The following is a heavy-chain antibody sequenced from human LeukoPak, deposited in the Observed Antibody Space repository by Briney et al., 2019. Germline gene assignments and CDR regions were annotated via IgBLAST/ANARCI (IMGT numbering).Heavy chain of an antibody. Sequence: ASVKVSCKASGYTFTGYYMHWVRQAPGQGLEWMGWINPNGGGTSYAQKFQGWVTMTRDTSISTAYMERSRLRSVDTAVYYCASTNSPIGSFDPWGQGTPVTASS. CDR2: INPNGGGT. CDR3: ASTNSPIGSFDP. J-gene: IGHJ5*02. V-gene: IGHV1-2*04. D-gene: IGHD2-21*01. CDR1: GYTFTGYY.